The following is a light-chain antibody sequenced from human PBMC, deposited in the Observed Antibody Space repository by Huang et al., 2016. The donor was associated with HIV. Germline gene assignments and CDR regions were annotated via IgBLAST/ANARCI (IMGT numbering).Light chain of an antibody. CDR1: QSVSSNY. Sequence: EIVLMQSPGTLSLSPGERATLSCRASQSVSSNYLAWYQQKPGQTPRLLIYGASSGATGIPDRFSGSGSGRDFTLTISRLEPEDFAVYYCQQYGSSPTFGQGTKLEIK. V-gene: IGKV3-20*01. CDR2: GAS. J-gene: IGKJ2*01. CDR3: QQYGSSPT.